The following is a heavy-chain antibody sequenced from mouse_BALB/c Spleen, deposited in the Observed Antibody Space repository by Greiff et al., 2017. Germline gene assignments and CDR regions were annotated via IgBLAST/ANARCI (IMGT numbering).Heavy chain of an antibody. D-gene: IGHD2-3*01. CDR3: TRGGDGYYLYYIDY. Sequence: VQLQQSGAELVKPGASVKLSCKASGYTFTSYYMYWVKQRPGQGLEWIGEINPSNGGTNFNEKFKSKATLTVDKSSSTAYMQLSSLTSEDSAVYYCTRGGDGYYLYYIDYWGQGTTLTVSS. V-gene: IGHV1S81*02. CDR1: GYTFTSYY. J-gene: IGHJ2*01. CDR2: INPSNGGT.